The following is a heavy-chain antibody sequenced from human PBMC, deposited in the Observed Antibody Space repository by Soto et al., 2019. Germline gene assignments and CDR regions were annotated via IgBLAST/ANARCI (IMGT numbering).Heavy chain of an antibody. D-gene: IGHD2-15*01. CDR1: GFSFSVYG. J-gene: IGHJ4*02. CDR3: AAWAEGATEVH. CDR2: IGKDASKQ. Sequence: QVQLVESGGGVVQPGRSLRLSCEASGFSFSVYGLHWVRQAPGKGLEWVAVIGKDASKQFYAGSVEGRFTISRDNSKATLYLQMNSLRAEDTAVYYCAAWAEGATEVHWGQGTLVTVSS. V-gene: IGHV3-33*01.